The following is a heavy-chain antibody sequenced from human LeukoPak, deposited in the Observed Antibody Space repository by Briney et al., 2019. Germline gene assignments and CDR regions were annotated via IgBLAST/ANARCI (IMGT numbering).Heavy chain of an antibody. CDR3: ASSIEYGGNSGPFDY. CDR1: GYIFNSYW. D-gene: IGHD4-23*01. J-gene: IGHJ4*02. Sequence: GGSLKISCKGSGYIFNSYWMGWVRQLPGKGLEWMGIIYPGDSDTRYSPSFPGQVPISAATSISTAYLQWSRLKASDTAMYYCASSIEYGGNSGPFDYWGQGTLVTVSS. CDR2: IYPGDSDT. V-gene: IGHV5-51*01.